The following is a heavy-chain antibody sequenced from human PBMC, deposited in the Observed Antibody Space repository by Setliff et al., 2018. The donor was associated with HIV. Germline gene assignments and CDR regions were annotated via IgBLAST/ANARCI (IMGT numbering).Heavy chain of an antibody. CDR1: GYSISSGYY. CDR2: IYTSGNSRYT. Sequence: SETLSLTCTVSGYSISSGYYWSWLRQPAGKGLEWIGHIYTSGNSRYTNYNSSLESRVAISLDTSSNQFSLKLSSVTAADTAVYYCARLQPIVATTLNWFDPWGQGTLVTVSS. D-gene: IGHD5-12*01. J-gene: IGHJ5*02. V-gene: IGHV4-61*09. CDR3: ARLQPIVATTLNWFDP.